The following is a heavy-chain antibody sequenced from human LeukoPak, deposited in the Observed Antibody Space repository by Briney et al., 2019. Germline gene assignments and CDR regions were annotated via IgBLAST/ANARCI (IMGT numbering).Heavy chain of an antibody. D-gene: IGHD1-26*01. CDR3: AKRDTTY. CDR2: IRDSGGST. J-gene: IGHJ4*02. Sequence: KGREWVSAIRDSGGSTYSADSVKGRFTISRDNSKNTLYLQMNSLRAEDTAIYYCAKRDTTYWGQGTLVTVSS. V-gene: IGHV3-23*01.